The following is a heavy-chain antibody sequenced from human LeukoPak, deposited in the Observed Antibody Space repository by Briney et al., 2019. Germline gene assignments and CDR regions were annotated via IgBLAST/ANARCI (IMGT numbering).Heavy chain of an antibody. D-gene: IGHD3-10*01. V-gene: IGHV1-69-2*01. CDR3: ARSYYGSGSPPFDY. J-gene: IGHJ4*02. CDR1: GYTFTDYY. Sequence: ASVKVSCKVSGYTFTDYYMHWVQQAPGKGLEWMGLVDPEDGETIYAEKFQGRVTITADTSTDTAYMELSSLRSEDTAVYYCARSYYGSGSPPFDYWGQGTLVTVSS. CDR2: VDPEDGET.